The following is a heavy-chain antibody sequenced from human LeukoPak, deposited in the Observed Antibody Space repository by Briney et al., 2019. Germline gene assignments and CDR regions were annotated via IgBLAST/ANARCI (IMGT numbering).Heavy chain of an antibody. V-gene: IGHV3-30*18. CDR3: AKFNYYDSSGYYNDAFDI. J-gene: IGHJ3*02. CDR2: ISYDGSNK. D-gene: IGHD3-22*01. CDR1: GFTFSSYG. Sequence: GRSLRLSCAASGFTFSSYGMHWVRQAPGKGLEWVAVISYDGSNKYYADSVKGRFTISRDNSKNTLYLQVNSLRAEDTAVYYCAKFNYYDSSGYYNDAFDIWGQGTMVTVSS.